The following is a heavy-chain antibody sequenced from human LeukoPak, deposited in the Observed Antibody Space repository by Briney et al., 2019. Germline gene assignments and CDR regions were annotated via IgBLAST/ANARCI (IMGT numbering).Heavy chain of an antibody. CDR1: GGSFSGYY. CDR2: INHSGST. CDR3: ARAGALDSSGYYYFDY. Sequence: SETLSLTCAVYGGSFSGYYWSWIRQPPGKGLEWIGEINHSGSTNYNPSLKSRVTISVDTSKNQFSLKLSSVTAAGTAVYYCARAGALDSSGYYYFDYWGQGTLVTVSS. D-gene: IGHD3-22*01. V-gene: IGHV4-34*01. J-gene: IGHJ4*02.